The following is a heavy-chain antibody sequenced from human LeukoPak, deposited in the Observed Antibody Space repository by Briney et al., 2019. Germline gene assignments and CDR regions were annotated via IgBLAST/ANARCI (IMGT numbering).Heavy chain of an antibody. V-gene: IGHV1-18*01. J-gene: IGHJ4*02. CDR2: ISAYNGNT. CDR1: GYTFTSYG. CDR3: ARGLKDSSGYYQFHFDY. D-gene: IGHD3-22*01. Sequence: ASVKVSCKASGYTFTSYGISWVRQAPGQGLEWMGWISAYNGNTNYAQKLQGRVTMTTDTSTSTAYMELRSLRSDDTAVYYCARGLKDSSGYYQFHFDYWGQGTLVTVSS.